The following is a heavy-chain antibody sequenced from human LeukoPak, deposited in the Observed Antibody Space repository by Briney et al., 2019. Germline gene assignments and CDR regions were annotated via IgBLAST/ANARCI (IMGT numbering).Heavy chain of an antibody. V-gene: IGHV4-30-2*01. Sequence: SETLSLTCTVSGGSISSGGYYWSWIRQPPGKGLEWIGYIYHSGSTYYNPSLKSRVTISVDRSKNQFSLKLSSVTAADTAVYYCARGIRGYDSSGSGGDYYYMDVWGKGTTVTVSS. J-gene: IGHJ6*03. CDR3: ARGIRGYDSSGSGGDYYYMDV. CDR2: IYHSGST. D-gene: IGHD3-22*01. CDR1: GGSISSGGYY.